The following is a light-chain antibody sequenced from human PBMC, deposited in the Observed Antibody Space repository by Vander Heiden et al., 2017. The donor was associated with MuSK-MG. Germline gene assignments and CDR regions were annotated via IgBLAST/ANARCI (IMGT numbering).Light chain of an antibody. V-gene: IGKV1-13*02. Sequence: AIQLTQSPSSLSASVGDRVTITCRASQGISSALAWYQQKPGKAPKLLIYDASSLESGVPSRFSGSGSGTDCTLTISSLQPEDFATYYWQQFNSFGPGTKVDIK. J-gene: IGKJ3*01. CDR1: QGISSA. CDR3: QQFNS. CDR2: DAS.